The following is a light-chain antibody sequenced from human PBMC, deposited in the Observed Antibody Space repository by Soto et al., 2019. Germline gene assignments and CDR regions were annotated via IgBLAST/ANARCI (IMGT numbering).Light chain of an antibody. V-gene: IGLV2-14*01. J-gene: IGLJ1*01. Sequence: QSALAQPASVAGSPGQSITLSCTVTSSDVGGYNYVSWYQQHPGKAPKLMIYEVSNRPSGVSNRFSGSKSGNTASLTISGLQAEDEADYYCSSYTSSSTLYVFGSGTKVTV. CDR3: SSYTSSSTLYV. CDR1: SSDVGGYNY. CDR2: EVS.